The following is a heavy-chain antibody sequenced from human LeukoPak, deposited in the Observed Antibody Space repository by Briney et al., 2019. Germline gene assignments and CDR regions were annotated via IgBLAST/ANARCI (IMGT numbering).Heavy chain of an antibody. D-gene: IGHD3-22*01. V-gene: IGHV3-7*01. J-gene: IGHJ4*02. CDR2: IKQDGSEK. CDR1: GFTFSNHW. CDR3: ARDRDYDSANFDY. Sequence: PGGSLRLSCTASGFTFSNHWMSWVRQAPGKGLEWVANIKQDGSEKYYADSVKGRFSISRDNSKNTLYLQMSSLRAEDTAVYYCARDRDYDSANFDYWGQGTLVTVSS.